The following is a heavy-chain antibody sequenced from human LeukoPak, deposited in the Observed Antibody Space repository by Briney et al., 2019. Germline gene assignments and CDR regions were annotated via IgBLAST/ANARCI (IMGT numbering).Heavy chain of an antibody. D-gene: IGHD3-3*02. CDR3: ARDSIGSDAFDI. CDR2: IYSGGST. V-gene: IGHV3-53*01. J-gene: IGHJ3*02. Sequence: GGSLRLSCAASGFTASSYYMSWVRQAPGKGLEWVPVIYSGGSTYYQDSVKGRFTISRDNSKNTLYLQMNSLRAEDTAVYYCARDSIGSDAFDIWGQGTMVTVSS. CDR1: GFTASSYY.